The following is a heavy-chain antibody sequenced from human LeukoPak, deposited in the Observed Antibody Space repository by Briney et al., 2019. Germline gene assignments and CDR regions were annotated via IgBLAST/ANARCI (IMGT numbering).Heavy chain of an antibody. CDR3: AKRGLVIRVILVGFHKEAYYFDS. Sequence: PGGSLRLSCAVSGITLSNYGMSWVRQAPGKGLGWVSGMSGSGGNTYYAGSGKGRFTISRDNSENTPYRQMNSLRAEDTAVYFSAKRGLVIRVILVGFHKEAYYFDSWGQGALVTVSS. CDR1: GITLSNYG. CDR2: MSGSGGNT. V-gene: IGHV3-23*01. J-gene: IGHJ4*02. D-gene: IGHD3-22*01.